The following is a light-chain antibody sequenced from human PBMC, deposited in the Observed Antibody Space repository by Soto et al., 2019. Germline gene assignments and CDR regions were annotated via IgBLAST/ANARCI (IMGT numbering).Light chain of an antibody. CDR3: QLYGNSPP. J-gene: IGKJ5*01. CDR2: ASS. Sequence: EIVLTQSPGTLSLSPGERATVSCKTSQSSGSNFLAWYQQKSGQAPRLLIYASSQRATGIPDRFSGSASGADFALTIDRLEPEDFAVYYCQLYGNSPPFGQGTRLEIK. CDR1: QSSGSNF. V-gene: IGKV3-20*01.